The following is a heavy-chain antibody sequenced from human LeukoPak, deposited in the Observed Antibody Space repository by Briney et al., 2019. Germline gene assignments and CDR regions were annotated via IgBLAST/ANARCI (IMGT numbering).Heavy chain of an antibody. J-gene: IGHJ4*02. D-gene: IGHD3-9*01. Sequence: SETLSLTCTVSGGSMTISNFYWAWIRQTPGKGLEWIGSIYYDGTSYYNPSLKNRVNFSVDTSKNQFSLKLSSVTAADTAVYYCASSRGHYDILTGYFVYWGQGTLVTVSS. CDR3: ASSRGHYDILTGYFVY. V-gene: IGHV4-39*07. CDR1: GGSMTISNFY. CDR2: IYYDGTS.